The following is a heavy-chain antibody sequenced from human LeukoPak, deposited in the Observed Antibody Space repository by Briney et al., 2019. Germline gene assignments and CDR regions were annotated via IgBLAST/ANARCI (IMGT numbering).Heavy chain of an antibody. Sequence: SETLSLTCTVSGGSISSYYWSWIRQPAGKGLEWIGRMYSSGRTNYNPSLKSRVTMSVDTSKNQFSLKLSSVTAADTAVYYCAREYSYDSSGYSYWGQGILVTVSS. CDR3: AREYSYDSSGYSY. J-gene: IGHJ4*02. V-gene: IGHV4-4*07. CDR1: GGSISSYY. CDR2: MYSSGRT. D-gene: IGHD3-22*01.